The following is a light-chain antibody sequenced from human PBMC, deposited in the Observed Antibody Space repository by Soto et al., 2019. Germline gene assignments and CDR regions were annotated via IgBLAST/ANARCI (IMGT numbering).Light chain of an antibody. Sequence: EIVLTQSPATPSLSPGERATLSCWASQSVRNYLAWYQQKPGQAPRRLIYDASNRATGIPARFSGSGSGTDFTLTISSLEPEDFAIYYCQHRSSWPLTFGGGTKVEIK. J-gene: IGKJ4*01. CDR3: QHRSSWPLT. CDR1: QSVRNY. CDR2: DAS. V-gene: IGKV3-11*01.